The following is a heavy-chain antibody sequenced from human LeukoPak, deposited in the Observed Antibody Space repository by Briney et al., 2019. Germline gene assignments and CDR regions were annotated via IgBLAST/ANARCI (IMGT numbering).Heavy chain of an antibody. CDR2: INHSGST. Sequence: PSETLSLTCAVYGGSFSGYYWSWIRQPPGKGLEWIGEINHSGSTNYNPSLKSRVTISVDTSKNQFSLKLSPVTAADTAVYYCAGRRGLNNWFDPWGQGTLVTVSS. V-gene: IGHV4-34*01. D-gene: IGHD3-10*01. CDR3: AGRRGLNNWFDP. CDR1: GGSFSGYY. J-gene: IGHJ5*02.